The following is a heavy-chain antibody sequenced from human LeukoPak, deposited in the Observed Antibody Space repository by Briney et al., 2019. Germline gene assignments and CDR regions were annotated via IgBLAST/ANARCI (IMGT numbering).Heavy chain of an antibody. CDR2: IYSGGST. Sequence: GGSLRLACAASGFTVSSNYMSWVRQAPGKGLEWVSIIYSGGSTYYADSVKGRFTISRDNSKNTLYLQMNSLRAEDTAVYYCARYRNYYDSSGYYPFDDWGQGSLVTVSS. J-gene: IGHJ4*02. D-gene: IGHD3-22*01. V-gene: IGHV3-53*01. CDR3: ARYRNYYDSSGYYPFDD. CDR1: GFTVSSNY.